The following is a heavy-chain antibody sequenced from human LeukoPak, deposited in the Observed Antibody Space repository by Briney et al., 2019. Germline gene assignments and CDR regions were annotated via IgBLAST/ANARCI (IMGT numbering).Heavy chain of an antibody. V-gene: IGHV1-18*01. D-gene: IGHD2-2*02. CDR1: GYTFTSYG. CDR2: ISAYNGNT. CDR3: ARWSPSDIVVVPAAIEGAYFQH. J-gene: IGHJ1*01. Sequence: ASVKVSCKASGYTFTSYGISWVRQAPGQGLEWMGWISAYNGNTNYAQKLQGRVTMTTDTSTSPAYMELRSLRSDDTAVYYCARWSPSDIVVVPAAIEGAYFQHWGQGTLVTVSS.